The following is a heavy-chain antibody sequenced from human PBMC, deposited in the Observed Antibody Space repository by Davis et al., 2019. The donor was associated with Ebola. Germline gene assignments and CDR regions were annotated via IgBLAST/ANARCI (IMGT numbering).Heavy chain of an antibody. CDR3: ARLDYPGGYYGMDV. D-gene: IGHD4-11*01. J-gene: IGHJ6*04. V-gene: IGHV4-59*01. CDR1: GGSISSYY. Sequence: SETLSLTCTVSGGSISSYYWSWIRQPPGKGLEWIGYIYYSGSTNYNPSLKSRVTISVDTSKKQFSLKLSSVTAADMAVYYCARLDYPGGYYGMDVWGKGTTVTVSS. CDR2: IYYSGST.